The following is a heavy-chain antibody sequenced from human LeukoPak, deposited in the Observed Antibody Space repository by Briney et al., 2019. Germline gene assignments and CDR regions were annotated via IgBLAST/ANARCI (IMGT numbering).Heavy chain of an antibody. J-gene: IGHJ4*02. V-gene: IGHV3-7*01. CDR3: ARGTDIVVVVAATYFDY. CDR1: GFSFSSYV. D-gene: IGHD2-15*01. Sequence: GGSLRLSCAASGFSFSSYVMSWVRQSPGKGLEWVANIKQDGSEKYYVDSVKGRFTISRDNAKNSLYLQMNSLRAEDTAVYYCARGTDIVVVVAATYFDYWGQGTLVTVSS. CDR2: IKQDGSEK.